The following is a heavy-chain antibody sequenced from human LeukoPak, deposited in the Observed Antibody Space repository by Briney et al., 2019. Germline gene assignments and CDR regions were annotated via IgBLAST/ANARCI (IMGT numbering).Heavy chain of an antibody. V-gene: IGHV3-49*04. CDR3: ARGGDFGVPAPLGIDAFDF. J-gene: IGHJ3*01. D-gene: IGHD2-2*01. CDR1: GFSFRDYA. Sequence: GGSLRLSCTTSGFSFRDYAFSWVRQAPGKGLEWVGFIRSRAYAATTEYAASVKGRFTISRDDSRSIAYLQMSSLKIEDTAVYYCARGGDFGVPAPLGIDAFDFWGQGQWSLSLQ. CDR2: IRSRAYAATT.